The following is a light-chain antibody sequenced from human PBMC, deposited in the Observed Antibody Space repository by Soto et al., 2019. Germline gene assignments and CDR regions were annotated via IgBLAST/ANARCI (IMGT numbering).Light chain of an antibody. CDR1: HSISST. V-gene: IGKV3-15*01. Sequence: EIVMTQSPATLSVSPGERATLSCRASHSISSTLAWYQQKPGQAPRLLIYGASTRATGVPARFSGSGSGTEFTLTISSLQSEDFAVYYCQQYDKWSPITFGQGTRLEIK. CDR3: QQYDKWSPIT. CDR2: GAS. J-gene: IGKJ5*01.